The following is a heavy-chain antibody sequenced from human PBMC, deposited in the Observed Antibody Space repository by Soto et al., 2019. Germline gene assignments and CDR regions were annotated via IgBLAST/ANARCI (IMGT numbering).Heavy chain of an antibody. V-gene: IGHV1-18*01. CDR2: ISAYNGNT. D-gene: IGHD3-10*01. CDR1: GYTFTSYG. Sequence: ASVKVSCKASGYTFTSYGISWVRQAPGQGLEWMGWISAYNGNTNYAQKLQGRVTMTTDTSTSTAYMELRSLRSDDTAVYYCARDQSNVACVELFTGSDCYCGMDVWGQGTTVTVSS. CDR3: ARDQSNVACVELFTGSDCYCGMDV. J-gene: IGHJ6*02.